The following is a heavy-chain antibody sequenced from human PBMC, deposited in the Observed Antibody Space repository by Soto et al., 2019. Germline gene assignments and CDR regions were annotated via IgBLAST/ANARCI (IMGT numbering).Heavy chain of an antibody. J-gene: IGHJ4*02. CDR3: ARYSGYGYFDY. V-gene: IGHV4-30-2*01. CDR1: GGPISSGGYS. D-gene: IGHD5-12*01. CDR2: IYHSGST. Sequence: QLQLQESGSGLVKHSQTLSLTCAVSGGPISSGGYSWSWVRQPPGKGLEWIGYIYHSGSTYYTPSLQSRVTISVDRSKNQFSLKLSSVTAADTAVYYCARYSGYGYFDYWGQGTLVTVSS.